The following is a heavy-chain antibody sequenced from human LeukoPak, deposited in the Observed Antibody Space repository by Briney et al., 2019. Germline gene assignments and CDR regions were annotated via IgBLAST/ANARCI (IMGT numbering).Heavy chain of an antibody. V-gene: IGHV3-30*18. CDR2: ISYDGSNK. D-gene: IGHD3-22*01. CDR1: GFTFSSYG. Sequence: GGSLRLSCAASGFTFSSYGMHWVRQAPGKGLEWVALISYDGSNKYSADSVKGRFTISRDNSKNTLYLQMNSLRAEDTAVYYCAKESGPYFDSSSAFDIWGQGTVVTVSS. J-gene: IGHJ3*02. CDR3: AKESGPYFDSSSAFDI.